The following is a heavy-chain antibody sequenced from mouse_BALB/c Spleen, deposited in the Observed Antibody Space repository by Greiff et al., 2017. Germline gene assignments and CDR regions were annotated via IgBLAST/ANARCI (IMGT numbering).Heavy chain of an antibody. CDR2: ISSGGSYT. Sequence: EVKLVESGGGLVKPGGSLKLSCAASGFTFSSYTMSWVRQTPEKRLEWVATISSGGSYTYYPDSVKGRFTISRDNAKNTLYLQMSSLKSEDTAMYHCTRDGDYGSRAWFAYWGQGTLVTVSA. CDR3: TRDGDYGSRAWFAY. J-gene: IGHJ3*01. CDR1: GFTFSSYT. V-gene: IGHV5-6-4*01. D-gene: IGHD1-1*01.